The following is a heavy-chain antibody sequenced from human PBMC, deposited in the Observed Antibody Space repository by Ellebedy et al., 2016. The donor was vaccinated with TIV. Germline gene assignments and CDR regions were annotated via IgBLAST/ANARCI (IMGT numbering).Heavy chain of an antibody. V-gene: IGHV4-59*01. CDR3: ARVVWEQPVSYALDI. CDR2: IYCSGTT. J-gene: IGHJ3*02. CDR1: VGSISSYY. D-gene: IGHD1-26*01. Sequence: MPSETLSLTCTVSVGSISSYYWSWIRKPPGKGLEWIGWIYCSGTTNYNLSLTSRITIAVDTSKNQFSLKLSSVTAADTAVYYCARVVWEQPVSYALDIWGQGTMVTVSS.